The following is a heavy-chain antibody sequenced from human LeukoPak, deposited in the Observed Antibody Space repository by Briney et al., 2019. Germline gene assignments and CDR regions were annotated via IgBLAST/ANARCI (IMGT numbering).Heavy chain of an antibody. CDR3: ARDSTPPGRYYENWFDP. V-gene: IGHV4-4*07. D-gene: IGHD3-10*01. Sequence: SETLSLTCTVSGGSISSYYWSWIRQPAGKGLEWIGRIYTSGSTNYNPSLKSRVTMSVDTSKNQFSLKLSSVTAADTAVHYCARDSTPPGRYYENWFDPWGQGTLVTVSS. CDR2: IYTSGST. J-gene: IGHJ5*02. CDR1: GGSISSYY.